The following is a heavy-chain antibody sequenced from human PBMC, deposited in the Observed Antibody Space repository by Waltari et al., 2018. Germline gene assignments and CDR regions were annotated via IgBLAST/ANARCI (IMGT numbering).Heavy chain of an antibody. CDR1: GGTFSSYA. CDR3: ARVGATEDYYYYYMDV. J-gene: IGHJ6*03. Sequence: QVQLVQSGAEVKKPGSSVKVSCKASGGTFSSYAISWVRQAPGQGLEWMGGIIPILGIANYAKKLQGRVTITADESTSTAYMELSSLRSEDTAVYYCARVGATEDYYYYYMDVWGKGTTVTVSS. V-gene: IGHV1-69*04. CDR2: IIPILGIA.